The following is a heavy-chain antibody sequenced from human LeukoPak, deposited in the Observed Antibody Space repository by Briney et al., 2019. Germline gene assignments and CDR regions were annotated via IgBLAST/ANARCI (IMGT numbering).Heavy chain of an antibody. CDR3: ARGTYYYGSGTHYYFDH. Sequence: RSETLSLACAVSGGSISSGGYSWCWIRQPPGKGLEWIGYIYHSGSTYYNPSLKSRVTISVDRSKNQFSLKLSSVTAADTAVYYCARGTYYYGSGTHYYFDHWGQGTLVTVSS. J-gene: IGHJ4*02. D-gene: IGHD3-10*01. V-gene: IGHV4-30-2*01. CDR2: IYHSGST. CDR1: GGSISSGGYS.